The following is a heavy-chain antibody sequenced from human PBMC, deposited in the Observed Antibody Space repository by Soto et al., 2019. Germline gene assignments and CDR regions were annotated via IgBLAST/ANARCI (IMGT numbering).Heavy chain of an antibody. D-gene: IGHD3-16*01. Sequence: SETLSLTCTVSGGSISSSSYYWGWIRQPPGKGLEWIGSIYYSGSTYYNPSLKSRVTISVDTSKNQFSLKLSSVTAADTAVYYCARRGRGGLRADAFDIWGQGTMVTVSS. CDR3: ARRGRGGLRADAFDI. J-gene: IGHJ3*02. CDR2: IYYSGST. V-gene: IGHV4-39*01. CDR1: GGSISSSSYY.